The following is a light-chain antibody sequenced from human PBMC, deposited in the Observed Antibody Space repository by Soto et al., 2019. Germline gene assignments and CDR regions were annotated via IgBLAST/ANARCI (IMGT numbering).Light chain of an antibody. Sequence: QSVLTQPPPMSGSPGQSITISCTGTNSDVGNFNLVSWYQQHPDKAPKLIIYEANKRPSGVSGRFSGSKSGNTASLTISGLRSEDEAEYHCCSYAGGSAYVFGTGTKVTVL. J-gene: IGLJ1*01. CDR1: NSDVGNFNL. CDR2: EAN. CDR3: CSYAGGSAYV. V-gene: IGLV2-23*01.